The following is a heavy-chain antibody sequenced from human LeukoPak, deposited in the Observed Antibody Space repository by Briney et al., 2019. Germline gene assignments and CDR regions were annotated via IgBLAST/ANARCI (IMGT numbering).Heavy chain of an antibody. D-gene: IGHD2-2*01. Sequence: ASVKVSCKASGYTFTDYYMHWVQQAPGKGLEWMGRVDPEDDETIYAEKFQGRVTITADTSTDTAYMELSSLRSEDTAVYYCATAEYQTNVYWGKGTLVTVSS. CDR2: VDPEDDET. V-gene: IGHV1-69-2*01. CDR3: ATAEYQTNVY. CDR1: GYTFTDYY. J-gene: IGHJ4*02.